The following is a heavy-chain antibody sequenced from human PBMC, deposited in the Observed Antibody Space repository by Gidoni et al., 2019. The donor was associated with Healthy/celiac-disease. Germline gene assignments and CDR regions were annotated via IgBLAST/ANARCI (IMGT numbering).Heavy chain of an antibody. CDR2: ISGSGGST. D-gene: IGHD3-22*01. CDR3: AKGPQYYDSSGYYWYYYGMDV. V-gene: IGHV3-23*01. J-gene: IGHJ6*02. Sequence: EVQLLESGGGLVQPGGSLRLSCAASGFTFSSYAMSWVRQAPGKGLEWVSAISGSGGSTDYADSVKGRFTISRDNSKNTLYLQMNSLRAEDTAVYYCAKGPQYYDSSGYYWYYYGMDVWGQGTTVTVSS. CDR1: GFTFSSYA.